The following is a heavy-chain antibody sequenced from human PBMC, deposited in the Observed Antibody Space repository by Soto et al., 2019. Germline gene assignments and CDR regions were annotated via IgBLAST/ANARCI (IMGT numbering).Heavy chain of an antibody. V-gene: IGHV1-69*02. D-gene: IGHD6-13*01. CDR1: GGTFSIYT. CDR3: ARDRDNSNWPNFDY. J-gene: IGHJ4*02. CDR2: VIPIFDVT. Sequence: QVQLVQSGSEVKKPGSSVKVSCKASGGTFSIYTISRVRQAPGQGLEWMGRVIPIFDVTSYAQRFQGRVTITADKSTTTAYMELSSLRSEDTAVYYCARDRDNSNWPNFDYWGQGTLVTVSS.